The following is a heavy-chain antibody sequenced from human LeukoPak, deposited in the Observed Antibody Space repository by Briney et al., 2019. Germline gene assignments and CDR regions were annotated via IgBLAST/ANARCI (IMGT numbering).Heavy chain of an antibody. CDR3: ARGVPSYSNYGNWFDP. V-gene: IGHV1-3*03. D-gene: IGHD4-11*01. CDR1: GYTFTSYA. J-gene: IGHJ5*02. Sequence: ASVKVSCKASGYTFTSYAMHWVRQAPGQRLEWMGWINAGNGNTKYSQEFQGRVTITRDTSASTAYMELSSLRSEDMAVYYCARGVPSYSNYGNWFDPGAREPWSPSPQ. CDR2: INAGNGNT.